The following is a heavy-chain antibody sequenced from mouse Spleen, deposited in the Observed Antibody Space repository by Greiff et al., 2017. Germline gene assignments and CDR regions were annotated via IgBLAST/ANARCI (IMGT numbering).Heavy chain of an antibody. V-gene: IGHV1-81*01. D-gene: IGHD3-2*01. CDR2: IYPRSGNT. J-gene: IGHJ2*01. Sequence: VQLQQSGAELARPGASVKLSCKASGYTFTSYGISWVKQRTGQGLEWIGEIYPRSGNTYYNEKFKGKATLTADKSSSTAYMELRSLTSEDSAVYFCARDDSSGSFFDYWGQGTTLTVSS. CDR1: GYTFTSYG. CDR3: ARDDSSGSFFDY.